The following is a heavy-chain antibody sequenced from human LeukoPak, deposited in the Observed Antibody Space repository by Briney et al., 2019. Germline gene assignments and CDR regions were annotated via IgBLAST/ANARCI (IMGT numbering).Heavy chain of an antibody. J-gene: IGHJ4*02. V-gene: IGHV4-39*07. CDR3: ARAPYGSGSYPFNY. CDR1: GGSISSSSYY. CDR2: IYYSGST. D-gene: IGHD3-10*01. Sequence: SETLSLTCTVSGGSISSSSYYWGWIRQPPGKGLEWIGSIYYSGSTSYNPSLKSRVTISVDTSKNQFSLKLSSVTAADTAVYYCARAPYGSGSYPFNYGAQGPLATVSS.